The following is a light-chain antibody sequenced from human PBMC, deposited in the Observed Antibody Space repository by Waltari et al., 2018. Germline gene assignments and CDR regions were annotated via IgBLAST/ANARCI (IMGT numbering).Light chain of an antibody. V-gene: IGLV3-1*01. CDR2: HDS. Sequence: SYEVTQPPSVSVSPGQTASTTCSGDHLADKYSSWYQHKPGQSPVLVFYHDSKRPSGIPERFSGSNSGSTATLTINGTQAMDETDYYCLAWDGSGYVFGTGTKVTVL. J-gene: IGLJ1*01. CDR3: LAWDGSGYV. CDR1: HLADKY.